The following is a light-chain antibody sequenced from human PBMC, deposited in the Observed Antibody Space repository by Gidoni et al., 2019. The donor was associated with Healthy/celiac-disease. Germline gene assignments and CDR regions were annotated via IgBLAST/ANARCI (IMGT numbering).Light chain of an antibody. CDR3: QQYYSYPPLT. Sequence: AIRMTTSPSSFSASTGDRVTITCRARHGISSYLAWYQQKTRKDPKLLIYAAATLQSGVPSRFSGSGSGTDFTLTISCLQSEDFATYYCQQYYSYPPLTFGGXTKVEIK. CDR1: HGISSY. J-gene: IGKJ4*01. V-gene: IGKV1-8*01. CDR2: AAA.